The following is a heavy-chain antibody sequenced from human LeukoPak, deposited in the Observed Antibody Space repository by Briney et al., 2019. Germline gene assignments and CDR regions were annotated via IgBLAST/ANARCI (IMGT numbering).Heavy chain of an antibody. J-gene: IGHJ3*02. CDR1: GFTFSSYG. D-gene: IGHD2-15*01. Sequence: GGSLRLSCAASGFTFSSYGMHWVRQAPGKGLEWVAFIRYDGSNKYYADSVKGRFTISRDNSKNTLYLQMNSLRAEDTAVYYCARAQHELLRAFDIWGQGTMVTVSS. CDR3: ARAQHELLRAFDI. V-gene: IGHV3-30*02. CDR2: IRYDGSNK.